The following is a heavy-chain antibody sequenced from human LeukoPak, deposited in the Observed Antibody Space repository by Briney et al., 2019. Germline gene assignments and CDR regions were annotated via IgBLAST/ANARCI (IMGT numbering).Heavy chain of an antibody. J-gene: IGHJ4*02. V-gene: IGHV1-69*13. Sequence: ASVKVSCKASGYTFTSYGISWVRQAPGQGLEWMGGIIPIFGTANYAQKFQGRVTITADESTSTAYMELSSLRSEDTAVYYCASGYYYGSGNRRNYYFDYWGQGTLVTVSS. CDR1: GYTFTSYG. CDR3: ASGYYYGSGNRRNYYFDY. D-gene: IGHD3-10*01. CDR2: IIPIFGTA.